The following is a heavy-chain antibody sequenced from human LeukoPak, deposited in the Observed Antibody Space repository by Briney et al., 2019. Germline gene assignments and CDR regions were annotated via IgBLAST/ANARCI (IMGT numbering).Heavy chain of an antibody. J-gene: IGHJ4*02. CDR3: AKDRYDFWSGYFTHNRGTPEDY. V-gene: IGHV3-30*02. CDR1: GFTFSNAW. Sequence: GGSLRLSCAASGFTFSNAWMSWVRQAPGKGLEWVAFIRYDGSNKYYADSVKGRFTISRDNSKNTLYLQMNSLRAEDTAVYYCAKDRYDFWSGYFTHNRGTPEDYWGQGTLVTVSS. D-gene: IGHD3-3*01. CDR2: IRYDGSNK.